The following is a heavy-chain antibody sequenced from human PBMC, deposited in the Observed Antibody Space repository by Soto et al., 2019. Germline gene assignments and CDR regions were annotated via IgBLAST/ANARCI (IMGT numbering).Heavy chain of an antibody. CDR3: ARISPPIVVVSTLGMDV. D-gene: IGHD3-22*01. J-gene: IGHJ6*02. CDR2: IYYSGST. CDR1: GGSISSSSYY. V-gene: IGHV4-39*01. Sequence: QLQLQESGPGLVKPSETLSLTCTVSGGSISSSSYYWGWIRQPPGKGLEWMGSIYYSGSTYYNPSLKSRVTLSVDTSKNQFSLKLSSVTAADTAVYYCARISPPIVVVSTLGMDVWGQGTTVTVSS.